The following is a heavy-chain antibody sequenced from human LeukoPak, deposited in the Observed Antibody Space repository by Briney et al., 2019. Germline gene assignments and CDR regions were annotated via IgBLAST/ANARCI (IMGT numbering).Heavy chain of an antibody. CDR2: ISTNGGRI. J-gene: IGHJ4*02. D-gene: IGHD3-16*02. V-gene: IGHV3-64*01. Sequence: AGSLRLSCAASGFTFSTYAMHWVRQAPGKGLEYVSGISTNGGRIYYANSVKGRFTISRDNSKNTLYLQMGSLRAEDMAVYYCAKGALSRLGEFSDCLDYWGQGTLVTVSS. CDR1: GFTFSTYA. CDR3: AKGALSRLGEFSDCLDY.